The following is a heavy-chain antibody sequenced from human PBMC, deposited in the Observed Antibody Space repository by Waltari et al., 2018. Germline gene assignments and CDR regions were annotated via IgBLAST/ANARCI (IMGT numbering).Heavy chain of an antibody. Sequence: QVQLQQWGAGLLQSSETLSLTCAVYGGSFSGYYWGWVRQPPGKGLEWIGEINHAGYTNHNPSHRSRVTMSADTSKSQFSLKLNSVTAADTAVYYCVRLEDCTGPGGHCYSGDPFALDVWGQGTTVTVSS. V-gene: IGHV4-34*02. J-gene: IGHJ6*02. D-gene: IGHD2-15*01. CDR1: GGSFSGYY. CDR2: INHAGYT. CDR3: VRLEDCTGPGGHCYSGDPFALDV.